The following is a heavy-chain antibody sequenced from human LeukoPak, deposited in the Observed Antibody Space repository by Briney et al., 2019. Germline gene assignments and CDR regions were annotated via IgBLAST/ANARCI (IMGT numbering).Heavy chain of an antibody. D-gene: IGHD1-14*01. Sequence: GGSLRLSCAASGFTFSSYAMHWVRQAPGKGLEGVAVISYDGSNKYYADSVKGRFTISRDNSKNTLYLQMNSLRAEDTAVYYCARDYNRGIPSSGWFDPWGQGTLVTVSS. V-gene: IGHV3-30*01. J-gene: IGHJ5*02. CDR2: ISYDGSNK. CDR3: ARDYNRGIPSSGWFDP. CDR1: GFTFSSYA.